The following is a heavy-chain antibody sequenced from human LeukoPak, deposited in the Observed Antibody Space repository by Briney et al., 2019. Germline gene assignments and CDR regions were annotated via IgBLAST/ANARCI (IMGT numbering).Heavy chain of an antibody. CDR1: GYTFTNYG. Sequence: ASVKVSCKASGYTFTNYGIRWVRQAPGQGLEWMGWISAYNGNTNYAQKLQGRVTMTTDTSTSTAYMELRSLRSDDTAVYYCARGGGLYCSGGSFYLHWFDPWGQGTLVTVSS. CDR2: ISAYNGNT. CDR3: ARGGGLYCSGGSFYLHWFDP. J-gene: IGHJ5*02. D-gene: IGHD2-15*01. V-gene: IGHV1-18*01.